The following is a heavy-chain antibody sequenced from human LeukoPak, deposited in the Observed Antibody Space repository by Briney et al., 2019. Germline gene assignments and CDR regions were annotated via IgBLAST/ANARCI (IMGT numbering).Heavy chain of an antibody. Sequence: ASVKVSCKASGYTFTSYYMHWVRQAPGQGLEWMGIINPSGGSTSYAQKFQGRVTMTRDTFTSTVYMELSSLRSEDTAVYYCARPPNCSGGSCYSIYFDYWGQGTLVTVSS. J-gene: IGHJ4*02. CDR2: INPSGGST. CDR1: GYTFTSYY. D-gene: IGHD2-15*01. V-gene: IGHV1-46*01. CDR3: ARPPNCSGGSCYSIYFDY.